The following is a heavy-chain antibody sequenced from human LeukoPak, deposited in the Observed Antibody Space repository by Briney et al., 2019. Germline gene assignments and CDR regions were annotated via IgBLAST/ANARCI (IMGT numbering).Heavy chain of an antibody. J-gene: IGHJ5*02. CDR2: VYTSGST. D-gene: IGHD3-22*01. V-gene: IGHV4-4*07. CDR3: GGTGSSGYYPRFDP. CDR1: GGSISSYY. Sequence: SETLSLTCTVSGGSISSYYWSWIRQPAGKGLEWIGRVYTSGSTNYNPSLNSRVTMSVDTSKNQFSLKLSSVTAADTAVYYCGGTGSSGYYPRFDPWGQGTLVTVCS.